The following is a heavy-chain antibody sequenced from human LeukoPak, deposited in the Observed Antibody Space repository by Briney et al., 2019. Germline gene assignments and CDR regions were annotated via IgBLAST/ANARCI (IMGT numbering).Heavy chain of an antibody. Sequence: SSQTLSLTCTVSGGSISSGSYYRSWIRQPAGKGLEWIGRIYTSGSTNYNPSLKSRVTISVDTSKNQFSLKLSSVTAADTAVYYCARGRNPYYDYVWGSSTYYFDYWGQGTLVTVSS. J-gene: IGHJ4*02. CDR1: GGSISSGSYY. V-gene: IGHV4-61*02. D-gene: IGHD3-16*01. CDR3: ARGRNPYYDYVWGSSTYYFDY. CDR2: IYTSGST.